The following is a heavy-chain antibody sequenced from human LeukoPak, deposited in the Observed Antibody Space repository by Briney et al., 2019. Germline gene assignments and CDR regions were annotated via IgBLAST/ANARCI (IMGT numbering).Heavy chain of an antibody. CDR3: ARHARREALRHSAFDI. V-gene: IGHV4-39*01. CDR1: GGSISTNNYY. D-gene: IGHD3-16*01. CDR2: IYYSGTT. J-gene: IGHJ3*02. Sequence: SETLSLTCTVSGGSISTNNYYWSWIRQPPGKGLEWIGSIYYSGTTYYNPSLASRPTMSIDTSKNQFSLRLSSVTAADTAVYYCARHARREALRHSAFDIWGQGTMDAVSS.